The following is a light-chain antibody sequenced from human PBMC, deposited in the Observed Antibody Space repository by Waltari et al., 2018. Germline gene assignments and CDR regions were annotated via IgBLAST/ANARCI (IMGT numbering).Light chain of an antibody. CDR1: RPNTGGNT. Sequence: QSVLTQPPPASGTPGKRVTISCSGSRPNTGGNTVNWYQQLPGTAPKLLIHSNNQRPSGVPDRFSCSKSGTSASLAISGRQSEDEADYYCAAWDDSLNGFWVFGGGTKLTVL. CDR2: SNN. J-gene: IGLJ3*02. CDR3: AAWDDSLNGFWV. V-gene: IGLV1-44*01.